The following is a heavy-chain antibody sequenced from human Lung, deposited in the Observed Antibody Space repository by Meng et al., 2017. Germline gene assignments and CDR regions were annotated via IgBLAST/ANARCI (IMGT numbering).Heavy chain of an antibody. Sequence: VQLQPGGAGLLNPSETLSLTCVVSGGSFSDYYWSWIRQPPGKGLEWIGEINHSGSTNYNPSLESRATISVDTSQNNLSLKLSSVTAADSAVYYCARGPTTMAHDFDYWGQGTLVTVSS. V-gene: IGHV4-34*01. CDR2: INHSGST. J-gene: IGHJ4*02. CDR3: ARGPTTMAHDFDY. CDR1: GGSFSDYY. D-gene: IGHD4-11*01.